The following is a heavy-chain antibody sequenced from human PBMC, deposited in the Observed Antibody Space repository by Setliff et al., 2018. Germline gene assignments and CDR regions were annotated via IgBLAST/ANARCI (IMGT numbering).Heavy chain of an antibody. Sequence: SEPLSLTCTVSGGSISSYYWSWIRQPPGKGLEWIGYIYYSGSTNYNPSLRSRVNISVDTSKNQFSLKLSSVTAADTAVYYCARTPVVVTLRNAFDIWGQGKLVTVSS. D-gene: IGHD2-21*02. CDR2: IYYSGST. CDR3: ARTPVVVTLRNAFDI. V-gene: IGHV4-59*08. J-gene: IGHJ3*02. CDR1: GGSISSYY.